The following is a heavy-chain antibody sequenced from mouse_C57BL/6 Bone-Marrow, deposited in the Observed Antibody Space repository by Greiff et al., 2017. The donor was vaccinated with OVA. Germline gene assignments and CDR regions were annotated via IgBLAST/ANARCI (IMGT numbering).Heavy chain of an antibody. V-gene: IGHV1-50*01. J-gene: IGHJ1*03. CDR1: GYTFTSYW. Sequence: QVQLKQPGAELVKPGASVKLSCKASGYTFTSYWMQWVKQRPGQGLAWIGEIDPSDSYTNYNQKFKGKATLTVDTSSSTAYMQLSSLTSEDSAVYYCARSKELNWYFDVWGTGTTVTVSS. CDR3: ARSKELNWYFDV. CDR2: IDPSDSYT.